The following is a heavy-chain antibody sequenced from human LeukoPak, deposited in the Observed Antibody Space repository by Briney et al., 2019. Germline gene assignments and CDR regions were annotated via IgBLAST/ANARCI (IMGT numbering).Heavy chain of an antibody. J-gene: IGHJ6*04. CDR2: INPNSGGT. CDR3: ARVEYYYDSSGYPYYYGMDV. Sequence: GASVKVSCKASGYTFTGYYMHWVRQAPGQGLEWMGWINPNSGGTNYAQKFQGRVTMTRDTSISTAYMELSRLRSDDTAVYYCARVEYYYDSSGYPYYYGMDVWGKGTTVTVSS. V-gene: IGHV1-2*02. CDR1: GYTFTGYY. D-gene: IGHD3-22*01.